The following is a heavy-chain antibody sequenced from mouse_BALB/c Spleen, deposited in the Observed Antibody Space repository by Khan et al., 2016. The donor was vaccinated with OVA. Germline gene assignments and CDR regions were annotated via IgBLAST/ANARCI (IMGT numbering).Heavy chain of an antibody. CDR2: INYSGGT. V-gene: IGHV3-2*02. CDR1: GYSITSDYA. J-gene: IGHJ3*01. Sequence: EVELVESGPGLVKPSQSLSLTCTVTGYSITSDYAWNWIRQFPGNKLEWMGYINYSGGTSYHPSLKSRISFTRDKSKNQFFLQLNSVTTEDSATYYCARWFAYWGQGTLFTVS. CDR3: ARWFAY.